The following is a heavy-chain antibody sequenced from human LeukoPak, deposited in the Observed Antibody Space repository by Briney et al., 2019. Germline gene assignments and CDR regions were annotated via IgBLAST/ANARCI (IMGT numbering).Heavy chain of an antibody. D-gene: IGHD3-3*01. Sequence: GGSLRLSCAASGFTFSDYYMSWIRQAPGKGLEWVSYISSSGSTIYYADSVKGRFTISMDNAKNSLYLQMNSLRAEDTAVYYCARYITIFGVVISHLDPWGQGTLVTVSS. CDR3: ARYITIFGVVISHLDP. CDR1: GFTFSDYY. J-gene: IGHJ5*02. CDR2: ISSSGSTI. V-gene: IGHV3-11*04.